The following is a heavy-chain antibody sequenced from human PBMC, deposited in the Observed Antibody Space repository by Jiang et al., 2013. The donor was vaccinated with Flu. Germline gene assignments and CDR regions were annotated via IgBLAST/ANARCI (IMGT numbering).Heavy chain of an antibody. J-gene: IGHJ3*02. CDR1: GGSISSYY. V-gene: IGHV4-59*08. D-gene: IGHD3-16*02. Sequence: PGLVKPSETLSLTCTVSGGSISSYYWSWIRQPPGKGLEWIGYIYYSGSTNYNPSLKSRVTISVDTSKNQFSLKLSSVTAADTAVYYCARHVPRGGELSLYSGAFDIWGQGTMVTVSS. CDR2: IYYSGST. CDR3: ARHVPRGGELSLYSGAFDI.